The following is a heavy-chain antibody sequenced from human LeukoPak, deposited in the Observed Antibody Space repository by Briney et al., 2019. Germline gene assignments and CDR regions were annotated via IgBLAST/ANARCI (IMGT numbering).Heavy chain of an antibody. J-gene: IGHJ4*02. CDR1: GFTFSSYA. V-gene: IGHV3-23*01. Sequence: GGSLRLSCAASGFTFSSYAMSWVRQAPGKGLEWVSAISGSGGSTYYADSVKGRFTISRDNTKNTLYLQMNSLRAEDTAVYYCARDPDRGGGFDYWGQGTLVTASS. D-gene: IGHD2-15*01. CDR2: ISGSGGST. CDR3: ARDPDRGGGFDY.